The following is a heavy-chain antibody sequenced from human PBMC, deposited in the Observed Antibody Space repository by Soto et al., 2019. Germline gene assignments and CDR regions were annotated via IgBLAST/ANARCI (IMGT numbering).Heavy chain of an antibody. CDR2: IFHSGST. V-gene: IGHV4-59*08. D-gene: IGHD4-17*01. CDR3: ARQYGFY. J-gene: IGHJ4*02. CDR1: GGSISSYY. Sequence: SQTLSLTCTVSGGSISSYYWSWIRQPPGKGLEWIGYIFHSGSTDNNPSLKSRVTMSVDTSKNQFSLKLSSVTAADTAVYYCARQYGFYWGQGTLVTVSS.